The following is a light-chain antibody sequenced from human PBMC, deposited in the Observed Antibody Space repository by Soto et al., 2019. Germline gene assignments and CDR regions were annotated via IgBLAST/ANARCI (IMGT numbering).Light chain of an antibody. CDR3: CSYVGRYSWV. CDR2: DVS. CDR1: SSDVGGYNY. Sequence: QSVLTQPRSVSGSPGQSVTISCTGTSSDVGGYNYVSWYQQHPGKAPKLMIYDVSKRPSGVPDRFSGSKSGNTASLTISGLQAEDEAEYYCCSYVGRYSWVFGGGTKLTVL. V-gene: IGLV2-11*01. J-gene: IGLJ3*02.